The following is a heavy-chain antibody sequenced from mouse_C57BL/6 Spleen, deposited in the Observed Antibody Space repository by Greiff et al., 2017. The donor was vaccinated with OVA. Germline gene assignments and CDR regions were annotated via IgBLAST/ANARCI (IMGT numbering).Heavy chain of an antibody. Sequence: QVQLPQSGAELMKPGASVKLSCTATGYTFTGYWIEWVQQSPGHGLEWIGEILPGSGSTNYNEKFKGKATFTADTSSNTASMQLSSLTTEDSDIDDCARSRGSVYLDYWGQGTTLTVSS. CDR2: ILPGSGST. J-gene: IGHJ2*01. D-gene: IGHD1-1*01. CDR1: GYTFTGYW. CDR3: ARSRGSVYLDY. V-gene: IGHV1-9*01.